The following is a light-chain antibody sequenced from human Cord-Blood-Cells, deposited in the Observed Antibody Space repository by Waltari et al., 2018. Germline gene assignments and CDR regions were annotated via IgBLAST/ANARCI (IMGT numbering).Light chain of an antibody. CDR1: QSVSSY. Sequence: EIVLTQSPATLSLSPGERATLSCRASQSVSSYLAWYQQKPGQAPRLLIYDASNRATGIPARFSGSGSGTDFTLTISSREPEDFAVYYCQQRSNRPQTFGQGTKVEIK. CDR2: DAS. V-gene: IGKV3-11*01. J-gene: IGKJ1*01. CDR3: QQRSNRPQT.